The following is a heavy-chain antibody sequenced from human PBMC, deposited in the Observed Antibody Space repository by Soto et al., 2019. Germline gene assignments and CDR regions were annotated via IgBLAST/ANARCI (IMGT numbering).Heavy chain of an antibody. CDR3: AREPLT. J-gene: IGHJ4*02. CDR2: IYYSGST. Sequence: QVQLQESGPGLVKPSQTLSLTCTVSGGSISSGGYYWTWIRQQPGKGLEWFGYIYYSGSTYYTPSVQRRATISVDTSKDQFPLRLSSVAAEDTAVYYCAREPLTWGQGPLVTVSS. CDR1: GGSISSGGYY. V-gene: IGHV4-31*03.